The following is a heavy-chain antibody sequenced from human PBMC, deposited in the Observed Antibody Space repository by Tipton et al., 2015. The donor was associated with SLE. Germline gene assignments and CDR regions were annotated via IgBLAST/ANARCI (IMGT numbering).Heavy chain of an antibody. D-gene: IGHD2-2*01. CDR3: ARYYCSSTSCYVDSGSYDFDY. Sequence: SLRLSCAASGFIFSSYDMHWVRQAPGKGLEWVAVISYDGSNKYYADSVKGRFTISRDNSKNTLYLQMNSLRAEDTAMYYCARYYCSSTSCYVDSGSYDFDYWGQGTLVTVSS. CDR1: GFIFSSYD. J-gene: IGHJ4*02. V-gene: IGHV3-30*03. CDR2: ISYDGSNK.